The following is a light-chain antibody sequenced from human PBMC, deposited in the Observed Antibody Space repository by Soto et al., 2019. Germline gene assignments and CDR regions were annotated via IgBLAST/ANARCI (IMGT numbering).Light chain of an antibody. J-gene: IGLJ1*01. CDR3: QSYDSSLSGLNYV. CDR1: SSNIGAGYD. V-gene: IGLV1-40*01. Sequence: QSVLTQPPSVSGAPGQRVTISCTGSSSNIGAGYDVHWYQQLPGTAPKLLIYGNSNRPSGVPDRFSGSKSGTSASLAITGLQAEDEADYYCQSYDSSLSGLNYVFGTWTKLTVL. CDR2: GNS.